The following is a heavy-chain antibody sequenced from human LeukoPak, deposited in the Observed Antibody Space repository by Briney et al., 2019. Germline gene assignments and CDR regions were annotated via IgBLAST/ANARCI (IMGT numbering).Heavy chain of an antibody. V-gene: IGHV1-69*06. CDR3: AKDYADYEDFFDY. D-gene: IGHD4-17*01. J-gene: IGHJ4*02. CDR1: GGTFRSYA. Sequence: AASVKVSCKSSGGTFRSYAISWVRQAPGQGLEWMGRIIPIFGTANYAQKFQGRVTITADKSTSTAYMELSSLRSEDTAVYYCAKDYADYEDFFDYWGQGTLVTVSS. CDR2: IIPIFGTA.